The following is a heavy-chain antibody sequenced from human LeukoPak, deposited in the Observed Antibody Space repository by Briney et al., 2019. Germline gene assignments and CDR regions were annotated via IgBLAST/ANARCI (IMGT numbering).Heavy chain of an antibody. CDR2: INGDARYL. V-gene: IGHV3-21*01. Sequence: GGSLRLSCAASGFTFSTYSMNWVRQAPGKGLEWVSYINGDARYLYYADSVKGRFTISRDNAKNSLYLQMNSLRAEDTALYYCAREDGYGAFGIWGQGSMVTVSS. CDR1: GFTFSTYS. CDR3: AREDGYGAFGI. J-gene: IGHJ3*02. D-gene: IGHD2-15*01.